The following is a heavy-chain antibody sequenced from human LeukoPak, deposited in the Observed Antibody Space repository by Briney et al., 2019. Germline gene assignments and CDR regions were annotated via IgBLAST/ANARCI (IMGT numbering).Heavy chain of an antibody. CDR2: IYYSGST. V-gene: IGHV4-61*01. CDR3: ARRSGYSPNWFDP. D-gene: IGHD3-3*01. J-gene: IGHJ5*02. Sequence: SEALSLTCTVSGGSVSSGNYYWSWIRQPPGKGLEWIGYIYYSGSTNYNPSLKSRVTMSVDTSKNQFSLKLTSVTAADTAVYYCARRSGYSPNWFDPWGQGTLVTVSS. CDR1: GGSVSSGNYY.